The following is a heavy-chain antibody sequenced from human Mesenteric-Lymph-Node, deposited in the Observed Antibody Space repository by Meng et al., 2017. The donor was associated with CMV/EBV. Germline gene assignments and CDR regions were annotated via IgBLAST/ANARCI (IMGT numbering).Heavy chain of an antibody. J-gene: IGHJ6*02. CDR3: ARGRVYYYGWNPPYGMDV. D-gene: IGHD3-10*01. Sequence: SETLSLTCTVSGGSVSSGNYYWSWIRRSPGKGLEWIGYISNSGTTNYNPSLKSRLTMSVDASQNQFSLSLSSVTAADTAVYYCARGRVYYYGWNPPYGMDVWGQGTTVTVSS. CDR1: GGSVSSGNYY. CDR2: ISNSGTT. V-gene: IGHV4-61*01.